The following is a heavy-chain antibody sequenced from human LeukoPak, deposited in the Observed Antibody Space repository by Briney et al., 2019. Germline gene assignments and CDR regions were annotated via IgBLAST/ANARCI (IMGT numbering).Heavy chain of an antibody. CDR1: GGSFSGYY. D-gene: IGHD2-15*01. Sequence: SETRSLTCAVYGGSFSGYYWSWIRQPPGKGLEWIGEINHSGSTNYNPSLKSRVTISVDTSKNQFSLKLSSVTAADTAVYYCARGRTRRIFDPWGQGTLVTVSS. V-gene: IGHV4-34*01. CDR2: INHSGST. CDR3: ARGRTRRIFDP. J-gene: IGHJ5*02.